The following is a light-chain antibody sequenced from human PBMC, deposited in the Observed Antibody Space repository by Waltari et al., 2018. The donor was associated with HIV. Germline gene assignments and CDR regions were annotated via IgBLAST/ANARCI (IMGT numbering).Light chain of an antibody. CDR3: QQYGSSPGT. V-gene: IGKV3-20*01. CDR2: GAS. CDR1: QSISNNH. J-gene: IGKJ1*01. Sequence: PGERATLSCRARQSISNNHLAWYQQKPDQAPRLLIYGASSRATGIPDRFSGSGSGTDFTLTISRLEPEDFALYYCQQYGSSPGTFGQGTKVEIK.